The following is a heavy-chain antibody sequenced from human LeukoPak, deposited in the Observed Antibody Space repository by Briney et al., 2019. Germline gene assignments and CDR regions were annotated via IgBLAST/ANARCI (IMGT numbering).Heavy chain of an antibody. CDR2: ISYDGSNK. Sequence: GSLRLSCAASGFTFSSYAMHWVRQAPGKGLEWVAVISYDGSNKYYADSVKGRFTISRDNSKNTLYLQMNSLRAEDTAVYYCARDIRIAAAVDYWGQGTLVTVSS. D-gene: IGHD6-13*01. CDR1: GFTFSSYA. J-gene: IGHJ4*02. CDR3: ARDIRIAAAVDY. V-gene: IGHV3-30-3*01.